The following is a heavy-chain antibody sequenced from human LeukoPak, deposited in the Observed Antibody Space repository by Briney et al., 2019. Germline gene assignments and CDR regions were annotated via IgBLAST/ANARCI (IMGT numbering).Heavy chain of an antibody. CDR3: ARRSVIYGSGSWFGY. Sequence: ASVKVSCKASGYTFTSYAMNWVRQAPGQGLEWMGWINTNTGNPTYAQGFTGRFVFSLDTSVSTAYLQISSLRAEGTAVYYCARRSVIYGSGSWFGYWGQGTLVTVSS. V-gene: IGHV7-4-1*02. J-gene: IGHJ4*02. CDR2: INTNTGNP. D-gene: IGHD3-10*01. CDR1: GYTFTSYA.